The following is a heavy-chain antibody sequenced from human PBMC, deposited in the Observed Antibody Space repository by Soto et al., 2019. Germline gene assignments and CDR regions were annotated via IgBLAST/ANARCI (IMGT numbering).Heavy chain of an antibody. CDR2: ISYSGST. CDR1: DGSISSYY. J-gene: IGHJ4*02. CDR3: ARSSSGSNYQPY. Sequence: SETLSLTCTVSDGSISSYYWSWFRQPPGKGLECIGYISYSGSTKYNPSLKNRVTIFRDTSKKQFSLKLSSVTAADTAVYYCARSSSGSNYQPYWGQGALVTVS. D-gene: IGHD3-10*01. V-gene: IGHV4-59*01.